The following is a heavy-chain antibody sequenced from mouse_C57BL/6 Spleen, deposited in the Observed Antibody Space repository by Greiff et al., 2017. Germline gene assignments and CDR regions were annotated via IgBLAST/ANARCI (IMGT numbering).Heavy chain of an antibody. J-gene: IGHJ1*03. CDR1: GYTFTSYW. CDR2: IDPSDSYT. Sequence: QVQLQQPGAELVMPGASVKLSCKASGYTFTSYWMHWVKQRPGQGLEWIGEIDPSDSYTNYNQKFKGKSTLTVDKSSSTAYMQLSSLTSEDSAVYYCARGDSNDVRYFDVWGTGTTVTVSS. CDR3: ARGDSNDVRYFDV. V-gene: IGHV1-69*01. D-gene: IGHD2-12*01.